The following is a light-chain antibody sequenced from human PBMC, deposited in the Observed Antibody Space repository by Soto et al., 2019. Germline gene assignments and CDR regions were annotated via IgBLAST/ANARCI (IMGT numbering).Light chain of an antibody. V-gene: IGKV3-20*01. CDR2: GAS. CDR3: QQYGSSPYT. Sequence: IVLTQSPGTLSLSPGERTTLSCRASQSISRYLAWYQQKPGQGPRLLIYGASSRATGTPDRFSGSGSGTDFTLTINRLEPEDFAVYYCQQYGSSPYTFGLGTKVDIK. CDR1: QSISRY. J-gene: IGKJ2*01.